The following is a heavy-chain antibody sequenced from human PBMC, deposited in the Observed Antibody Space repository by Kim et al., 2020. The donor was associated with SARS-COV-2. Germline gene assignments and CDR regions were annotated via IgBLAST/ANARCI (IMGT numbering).Heavy chain of an antibody. V-gene: IGHV3-33*06. CDR2: IWYDGSNK. Sequence: GGSLRLSCAASGFTFSSYGMHWVRQAPGKGLEWVAVIWYDGSNKYYADSVKGRFTISRDNSKNTLYLQMNSLRAEDTAVYYCAKASNSGYYLEDAFDIWGQGTMVTVSS. CDR1: GFTFSSYG. D-gene: IGHD3-22*01. CDR3: AKASNSGYYLEDAFDI. J-gene: IGHJ3*02.